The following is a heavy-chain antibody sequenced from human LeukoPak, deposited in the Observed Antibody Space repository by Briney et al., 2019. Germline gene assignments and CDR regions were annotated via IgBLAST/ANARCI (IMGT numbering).Heavy chain of an antibody. CDR2: ISSSGSNI. D-gene: IGHD5-18*01. CDR3: ARVEYIYGYGS. J-gene: IGHJ5*02. CDR1: GFTFSDYY. V-gene: IGHV3-11*01. Sequence: GGSLRLSCAASGFTFSDYYMSWIRQAPGKGLEWVSYISSSGSNICYADSVKGRFTISRDNGKNSLSLQMNSLRAEDTAVYYCARVEYIYGYGSWGQGTLVTVSS.